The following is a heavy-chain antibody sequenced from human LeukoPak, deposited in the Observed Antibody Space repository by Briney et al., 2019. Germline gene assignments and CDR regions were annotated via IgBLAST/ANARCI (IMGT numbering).Heavy chain of an antibody. Sequence: SETLSLTCTVSGGSISSYYWSWLRQPPGKGLEWIGEINHSGRTHYNPSLKSRVTISVDTSKNDFSLSLRLSSVTAADTAVYYCVGWLGENWFDPWGQGTLVTVSS. V-gene: IGHV4-34*01. J-gene: IGHJ5*02. CDR1: GGSISSYY. CDR2: INHSGRT. D-gene: IGHD3-10*01. CDR3: VGWLGENWFDP.